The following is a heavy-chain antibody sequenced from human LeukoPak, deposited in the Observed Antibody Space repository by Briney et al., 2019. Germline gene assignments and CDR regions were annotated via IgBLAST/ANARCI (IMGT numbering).Heavy chain of an antibody. V-gene: IGHV1-58*01. CDR2: IVVGSGNT. CDR3: AADVYNWNDVGAFDI. CDR1: GFTFTSSA. Sequence: SVKVSCKASGFTFTSSAVQWVRQARGQRLEWIGWIVVGSGNTNYAQKFQERVTITRDMSTSTAYMELSSLRSEDTAVYYCAADVYNWNDVGAFDIWGQGTMVTVSS. J-gene: IGHJ3*02. D-gene: IGHD1-20*01.